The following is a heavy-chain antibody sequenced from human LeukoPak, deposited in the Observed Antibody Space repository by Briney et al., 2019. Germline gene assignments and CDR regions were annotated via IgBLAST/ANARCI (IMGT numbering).Heavy chain of an antibody. V-gene: IGHV3-23*01. J-gene: IGHJ4*02. D-gene: IGHD5-18*01. CDR2: ISGSGGSI. Sequence: PGGSLRLSCAASGFTFSSYAMTWVRQTPGKGLEWVSGISGSGGSIYYADSVKGRFTISRDNSKNTLYLQMNSLRVEDTAVYYCAKMRRGYSYGTDYWGQGTLVTVSS. CDR1: GFTFSSYA. CDR3: AKMRRGYSYGTDY.